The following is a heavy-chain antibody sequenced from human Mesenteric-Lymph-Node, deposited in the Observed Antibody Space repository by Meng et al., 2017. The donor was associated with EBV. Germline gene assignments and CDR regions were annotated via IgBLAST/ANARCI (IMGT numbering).Heavy chain of an antibody. D-gene: IGHD2-2*02. CDR1: GNTFTSNG. Sequence: QVHLVQSGAEVKKPGXSVKVSCKASGNTFTSNGITWVRQAPGQGLEWMGWISAYNGNTNYAQKLQGRVTMSTDTSTSTAYMELRSLTSDDTAVYYCARSGAATPRVLFDTWGQGTLVTVAS. J-gene: IGHJ5*02. CDR2: ISAYNGNT. CDR3: ARSGAATPRVLFDT. V-gene: IGHV1-18*01.